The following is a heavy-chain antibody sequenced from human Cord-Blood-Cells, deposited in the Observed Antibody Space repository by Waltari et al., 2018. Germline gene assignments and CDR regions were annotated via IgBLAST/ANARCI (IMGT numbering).Heavy chain of an antibody. J-gene: IGHJ3*02. CDR1: GFPVSRHY. CDR2: IYSGGST. V-gene: IGHV3-53*04. Sequence: EVQLVESGGGLVQPGGSLRLSCAASGFPVSRHYMSWVRQAPGKGLEWFSVIYSGGSTYYADSVKGRFTISRHNSKNTLYLQMNSLRAEDTAVYYCAGIAAAGNDAFDIWGQGTMVTVSS. D-gene: IGHD6-13*01. CDR3: AGIAAAGNDAFDI.